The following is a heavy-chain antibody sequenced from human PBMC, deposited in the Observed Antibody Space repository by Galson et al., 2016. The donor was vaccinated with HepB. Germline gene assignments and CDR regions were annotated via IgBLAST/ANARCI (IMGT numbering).Heavy chain of an antibody. Sequence: SLRLSCAASGFPFKDFAMSWVRQAPGKGLEWVSGITGLGGAPYSAASAKGRFTISRDNSKNTLYLQLSSVRVGDTAVYYCAKMEGATIDIWSFDYWGQGALVTVSS. CDR1: GFPFKDFA. CDR3: AKMEGATIDIWSFDY. D-gene: IGHD5-24*01. J-gene: IGHJ4*02. CDR2: ITGLGGAP. V-gene: IGHV3-23*01.